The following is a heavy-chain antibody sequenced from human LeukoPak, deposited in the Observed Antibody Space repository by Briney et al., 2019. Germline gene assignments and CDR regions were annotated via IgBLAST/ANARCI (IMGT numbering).Heavy chain of an antibody. CDR2: INPNSGGT. J-gene: IGHJ4*02. Sequence: ASVKVSCKASGYTFTGYYMHWVRQAPGQGLEWMGWINPNSGGTNYAQKFQGRVTMTRDTSISTAYVELSRLRSDDTAVYYCARSQSCSGGSCYLDYWGQGTLVTVSS. CDR1: GYTFTGYY. V-gene: IGHV1-2*02. D-gene: IGHD2-15*01. CDR3: ARSQSCSGGSCYLDY.